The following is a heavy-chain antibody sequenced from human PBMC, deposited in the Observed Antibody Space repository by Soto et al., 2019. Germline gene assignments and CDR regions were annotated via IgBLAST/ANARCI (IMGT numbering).Heavy chain of an antibody. CDR3: ARARADCSSTSCYPYYYYYGMDV. D-gene: IGHD2-2*01. V-gene: IGHV3-30-3*01. Sequence: QVQLVESGGGVVQPGRSLRLSCAASGFTFSSYAMHWVRQAPGKGLEWVAVISYDGSNKYYADSVKGRFTISRDNSKNTLYLQMNSLRAEDTAVYYCARARADCSSTSCYPYYYYYGMDVWGQGTTVTVSS. CDR2: ISYDGSNK. CDR1: GFTFSSYA. J-gene: IGHJ6*02.